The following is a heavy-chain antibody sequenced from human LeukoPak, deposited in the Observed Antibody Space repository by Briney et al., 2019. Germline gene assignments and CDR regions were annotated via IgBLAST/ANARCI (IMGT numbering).Heavy chain of an antibody. J-gene: IGHJ4*01. CDR3: ARVQDFETRGYYLGY. D-gene: IGHD3-22*01. CDR2: INHSGST. Sequence: SETLSLTCAVYGGSFSDYYWNWIRQPPGKGLEWIGEINHSGSTNYNPSLKSRVTMSVDTFKDQFSLTLSSVTAADTAVYYCARVQDFETRGYYLGYWGHGTLVTVSS. CDR1: GGSFSDYY. V-gene: IGHV4-34*01.